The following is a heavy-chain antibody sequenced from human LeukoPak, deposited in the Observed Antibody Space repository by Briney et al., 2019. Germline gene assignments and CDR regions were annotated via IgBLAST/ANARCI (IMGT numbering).Heavy chain of an antibody. D-gene: IGHD2-2*01. CDR1: GFTFSSYW. Sequence: PGGSLRLSCAASGFTFSSYWMNWVRRAPGKGLEWVANIKQDESEKYYVDSVKGRFTISRDNAKNSLYLQMNNLRAEDTAVYYCARVLDSSTSRYQSLKYWGQGTLVTVSS. V-gene: IGHV3-7*01. CDR3: ARVLDSSTSRYQSLKY. J-gene: IGHJ1*01. CDR2: IKQDESEK.